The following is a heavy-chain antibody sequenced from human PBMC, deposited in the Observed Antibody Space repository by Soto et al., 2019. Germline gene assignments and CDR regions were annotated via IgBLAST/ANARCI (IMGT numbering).Heavy chain of an antibody. D-gene: IGHD1-26*01. J-gene: IGHJ4*02. CDR2: IYRGGST. V-gene: IGHV4-4*02. Sequence: QVQLQESGPGLVKPSGTLSLTCAVSGGSISSTDWWSWVRQPPGKGLEWIGEIYRGGSTNYNPSPKGRVPISVDRSKNQFSLKLTSVTAADTAVYYCASSKSGGSYYFDYWGQGTLVTVSS. CDR3: ASSKSGGSYYFDY. CDR1: GGSISSTDW.